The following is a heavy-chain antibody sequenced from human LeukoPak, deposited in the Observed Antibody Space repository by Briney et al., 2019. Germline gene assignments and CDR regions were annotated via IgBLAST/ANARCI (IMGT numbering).Heavy chain of an antibody. CDR1: GFIFGNYG. CDR2: ISSDGDNT. D-gene: IGHD2-21*02. CDR3: WGAGGDYWGGDCFGVFDL. V-gene: IGHV3-64*04. J-gene: IGHJ3*01. Sequence: GGSLRLSCSASGFIFGNYGMYWVRQAPGKGLEFVSAISSDGDNTFYADSVKGSFTISRDNAKNTLYLQLYRLRAEDTAVYYCWGAGGDYWGGDCFGVFDLWGQGTMVTVSS.